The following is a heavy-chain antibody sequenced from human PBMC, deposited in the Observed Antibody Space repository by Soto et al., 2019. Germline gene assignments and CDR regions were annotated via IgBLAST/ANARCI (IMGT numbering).Heavy chain of an antibody. CDR2: INAGNGNT. D-gene: IGHD2-2*02. J-gene: IGHJ4*02. CDR3: ASSFTAPAAIGY. V-gene: IGHV1-3*01. Sequence: QVQLVQSGAEVKKPGASVKVSCKASGYTFTSYAMHWVRQAPGQGLEWMGWINAGNGNTKYSQKFQGRVTITRDTSASTAYMEMSSLRSEDTAVYYCASSFTAPAAIGYWGQGTLVTVSS. CDR1: GYTFTSYA.